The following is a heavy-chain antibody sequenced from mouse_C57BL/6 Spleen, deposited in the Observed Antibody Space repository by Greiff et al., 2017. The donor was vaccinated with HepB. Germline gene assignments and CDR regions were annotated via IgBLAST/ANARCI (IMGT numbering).Heavy chain of an antibody. D-gene: IGHD1-1*01. CDR3: ARDYGSSYRYFDF. Sequence: QVHVKQPGTELVKPGASVKLSCKASGYTFTSYWMHWVKQRPGQGLEWIGNINPSNVGTNYNEKFKSKATLTVDKSYSTAYRQLSSLTSEDSAVYYFARDYGSSYRYFDFWGTGTTVTVSS. V-gene: IGHV1-53*01. CDR1: GYTFTSYW. CDR2: INPSNVGT. J-gene: IGHJ1*03.